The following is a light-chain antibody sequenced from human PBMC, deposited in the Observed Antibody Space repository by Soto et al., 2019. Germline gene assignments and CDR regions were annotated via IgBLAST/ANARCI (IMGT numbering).Light chain of an antibody. V-gene: IGKV3-15*01. Sequence: EIVMTQSPATLSVSPGERATLSCRASQSVSSNLAWYQQKPGQAPRLLIYGASTRATGIPARFSGSGSGTEFTLTICSLQSEDFAIYYGQQYNDWPPTWTFGQGTKVEIK. CDR1: QSVSSN. CDR2: GAS. J-gene: IGKJ1*01. CDR3: QQYNDWPPTWT.